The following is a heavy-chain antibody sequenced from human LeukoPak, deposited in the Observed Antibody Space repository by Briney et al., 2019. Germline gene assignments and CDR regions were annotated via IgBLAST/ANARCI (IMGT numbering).Heavy chain of an antibody. D-gene: IGHD6-19*01. Sequence: GGSLRLSCAASGFTFSNAWMSWVRQAPGKGLEWVGRIKSKTDGGTTDYAAPVKGRFTISRDDSKNTLYLQMNSLKTEDTAVYYCTTPIAVAGTLPSSNYYYYMDVWGKGTTVTVSS. J-gene: IGHJ6*03. CDR3: TTPIAVAGTLPSSNYYYYMDV. V-gene: IGHV3-15*01. CDR1: GFTFSNAW. CDR2: IKSKTDGGTT.